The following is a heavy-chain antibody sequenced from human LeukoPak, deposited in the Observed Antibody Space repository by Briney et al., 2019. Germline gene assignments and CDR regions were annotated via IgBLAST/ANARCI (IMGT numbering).Heavy chain of an antibody. Sequence: GASVKVSCKVSGYSLTELSMYWVRQAPGKGLEWMGGFDPEDGETMYAQKFQGRATMTRDTSISTAYMELSRLRSDDTAVYYCARDSFDMGHKWLVSWGQGTLVTVSS. J-gene: IGHJ5*02. CDR2: FDPEDGET. CDR3: ARDSFDMGHKWLVS. CDR1: GYSLTELS. V-gene: IGHV1-24*01. D-gene: IGHD6-19*01.